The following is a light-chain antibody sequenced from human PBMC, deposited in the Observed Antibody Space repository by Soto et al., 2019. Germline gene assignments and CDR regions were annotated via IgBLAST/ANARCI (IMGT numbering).Light chain of an antibody. CDR1: SSAIGAYNY. CDR3: TSHAGSINSV. V-gene: IGLV2-8*01. CDR2: EVS. J-gene: IGLJ2*01. Sequence: QCLPTKARSASGSPGQSGSIACTGTSSAIGAYNYVSWYQQHPGKAPELMIYEVSKRPSGVPDRFSGSKSGNTASRTVSGLQAEDEADYYCTSHAGSINSVFGGGTKVTVL.